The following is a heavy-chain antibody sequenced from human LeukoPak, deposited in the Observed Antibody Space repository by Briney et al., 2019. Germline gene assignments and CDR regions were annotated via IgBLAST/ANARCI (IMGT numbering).Heavy chain of an antibody. CDR2: INPNSGGT. Sequence: ASVKVSCKASGYTFTSYGISWVRQAPGQGLEWMGWINPNSGGTNYAQKFQGRVTMTRDTSISTAYMELSRLRSDDTAVYYCARGPLGYCTNGVCLDYWGQGTLVTVSS. V-gene: IGHV1-2*02. J-gene: IGHJ4*02. CDR3: ARGPLGYCTNGVCLDY. D-gene: IGHD2-8*01. CDR1: GYTFTSYG.